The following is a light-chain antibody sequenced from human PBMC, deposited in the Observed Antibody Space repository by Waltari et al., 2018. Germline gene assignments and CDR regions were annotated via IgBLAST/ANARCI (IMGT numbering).Light chain of an antibody. CDR1: SGPSPNV. J-gene: IGLJ3*02. CDR3: ETGGHGTWV. CDR2: VNSDGSH. Sequence: QLVLTQSPSASASLGASVKLTCTLSSGPSPNVLAWPQQQPERGPRYLMKVNSDGSHSKGDEIPDRFSGSSSGAERYLTISSLQSEDEADYYCETGGHGTWVFGGGTKLTVL. V-gene: IGLV4-69*01.